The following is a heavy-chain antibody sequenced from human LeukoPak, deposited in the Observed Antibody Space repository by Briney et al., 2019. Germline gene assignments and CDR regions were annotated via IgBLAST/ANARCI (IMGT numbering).Heavy chain of an antibody. J-gene: IGHJ4*02. Sequence: GASVKVSCKASGYTFTAYYMYWVRQAPGQGLEWMGWINPITGATNSAQKFQGRVTMTRDTSISTAYMELSSLTSDDAAVYYCARSYSSSAPHFDSWGQGTLVTVSS. V-gene: IGHV1-2*02. D-gene: IGHD6-6*01. CDR2: INPITGAT. CDR3: ARSYSSSAPHFDS. CDR1: GYTFTAYY.